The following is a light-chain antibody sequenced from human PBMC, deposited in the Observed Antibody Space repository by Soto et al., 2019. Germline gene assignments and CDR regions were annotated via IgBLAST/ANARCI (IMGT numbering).Light chain of an antibody. V-gene: IGKV3-15*01. Sequence: EIVLTQSPATLSVSPGELATLSCRTSQSVGTNLAWYQQKPGQAPRLLMYGAFIRAPGFPVRFRGTGSGSEFTLTISSVQSEDGALYYCQQYDNWTYTFGQGTK. J-gene: IGKJ2*01. CDR3: QQYDNWTYT. CDR1: QSVGTN. CDR2: GAF.